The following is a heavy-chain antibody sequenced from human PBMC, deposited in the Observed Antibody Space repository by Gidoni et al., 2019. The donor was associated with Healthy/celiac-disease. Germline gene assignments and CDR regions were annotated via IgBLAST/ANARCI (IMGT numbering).Heavy chain of an antibody. J-gene: IGHJ4*02. Sequence: QVQLVESGGGVVQHGRSRRLPCAASGFTFRSYGMHWVRQAPGKGLEWVAVIWYDGSNNYYADSVKGRFTISRANSKNTLYLQMNSLRAEDTAVYYCARDHEMATMTFDYWCQGTLVTVSS. D-gene: IGHD5-12*01. CDR3: ARDHEMATMTFDY. CDR2: IWYDGSNN. V-gene: IGHV3-33*01. CDR1: GFTFRSYG.